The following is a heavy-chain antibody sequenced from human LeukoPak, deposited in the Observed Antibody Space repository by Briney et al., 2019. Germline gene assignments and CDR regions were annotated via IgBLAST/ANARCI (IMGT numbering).Heavy chain of an antibody. CDR2: SSGSGGSS. Sequence: GGSLRLSCAASGFTFSTYALSWVRQAPGKGLGWVSASSGSGGSSYYADSVKGRLTISRDNSKNTVYLQMNSLRAEDTAGYYCARRTYDSSGYDNWGQGTLVTVSS. J-gene: IGHJ4*02. CDR1: GFTFSTYA. V-gene: IGHV3-23*01. CDR3: ARRTYDSSGYDN. D-gene: IGHD3-22*01.